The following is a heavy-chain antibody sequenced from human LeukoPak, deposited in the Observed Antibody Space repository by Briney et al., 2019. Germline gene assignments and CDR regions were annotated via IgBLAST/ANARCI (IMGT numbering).Heavy chain of an antibody. CDR2: IHYSGNT. D-gene: IGHD1-26*01. J-gene: IGHJ3*02. Sequence: SXTLSLTCTVSGDSISSYYWSWIRQPPGTGLEWIGYIHYSGNTNYNPSLKSRVSISVDTSNNQFSLKLSSVTAADTAVYYCARPGWVGATGAFHIWGQGTLVTVSS. V-gene: IGHV4-59*01. CDR3: ARPGWVGATGAFHI. CDR1: GDSISSYY.